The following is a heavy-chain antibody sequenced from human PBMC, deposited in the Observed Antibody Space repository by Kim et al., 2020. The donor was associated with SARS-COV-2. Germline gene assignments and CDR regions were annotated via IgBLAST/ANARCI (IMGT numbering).Heavy chain of an antibody. CDR1: GGYINTSPYY. CDR2: IYHRGST. D-gene: IGHD3-10*01. V-gene: IGHV4-39*01. J-gene: IGHJ4*02. CDR3: ASRTEAGGYFPF. Sequence: SETLSLTCSVSGGYINTSPYYWVWIRQPPGKGREWIGTIYHRGSTYYNPSLKSRVTISVNTSRTQFSLKLAPVTAAEPAVYYSASRTEAGGYFPFWGEG.